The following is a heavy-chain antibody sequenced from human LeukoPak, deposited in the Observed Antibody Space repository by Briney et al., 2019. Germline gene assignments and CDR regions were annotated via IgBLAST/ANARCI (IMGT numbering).Heavy chain of an antibody. CDR2: ISGSGGST. Sequence: GGSLRLSCAASGFTFNTYDMTWVRQAPGKGLERVSAISGSGGSTYYADSVKGRFTISRDNSKNTLYLQMNSLRAEDTAVYYCAKETEYSSGWYGYFDYWGQGTLVTVSS. CDR1: GFTFNTYD. CDR3: AKETEYSSGWYGYFDY. V-gene: IGHV3-23*01. J-gene: IGHJ4*02. D-gene: IGHD6-19*01.